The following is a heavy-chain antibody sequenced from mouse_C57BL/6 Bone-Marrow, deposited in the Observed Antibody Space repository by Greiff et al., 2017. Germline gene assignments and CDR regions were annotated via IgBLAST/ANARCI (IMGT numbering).Heavy chain of an antibody. J-gene: IGHJ2*01. Sequence: VQLQQPGAELVKPGASVKLSCKASGYTFTSYWMPWVKQRPGQGLEWIGMIHPDSGSTNYNEKFKSKSTLTVDKSSSTDYMQLSSLTSEDSACYYGAKEQVSLLYYFDDWGKGTTLTVSS. CDR1: GYTFTSYW. V-gene: IGHV1-64*01. D-gene: IGHD6-2*01. CDR2: IHPDSGST. CDR3: AKEQVSLLYYFDD.